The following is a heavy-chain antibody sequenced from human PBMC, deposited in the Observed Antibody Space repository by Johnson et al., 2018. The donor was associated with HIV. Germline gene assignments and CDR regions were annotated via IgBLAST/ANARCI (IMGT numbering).Heavy chain of an antibody. CDR1: AFTFSSYA. J-gene: IGHJ3*02. CDR2: ISYDGSNK. D-gene: IGHD3-22*01. Sequence: VQLVESGGGVVQPGGSLRLSCAASAFTFSSYAMHWVRQAPGKGLEWVAVISYDGSNKYYAHSVKGRFTISRDNSRNTLYLQMDSLRADDTAVYYCASGKIPYYYDGTGYRWATAFDIWGQGTMVTVSS. V-gene: IGHV3-30-3*02. CDR3: ASGKIPYYYDGTGYRWATAFDI.